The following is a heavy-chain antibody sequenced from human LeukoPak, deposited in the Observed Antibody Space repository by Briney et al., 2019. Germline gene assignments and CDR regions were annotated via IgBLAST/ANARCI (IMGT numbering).Heavy chain of an antibody. V-gene: IGHV1-18*01. Sequence: ASVKVSCKASGYTFTSYGISWVRQAPGQGLEWMGWISAYNGNTNYAQKLQGRVTITADESTSTAYMELSSLRSEDTAVYYCASRDPLKSSYYYDSSGYSIDYWGQGTLVTVSS. CDR1: GYTFTSYG. J-gene: IGHJ4*02. CDR2: ISAYNGNT. D-gene: IGHD3-22*01. CDR3: ASRDPLKSSYYYDSSGYSIDY.